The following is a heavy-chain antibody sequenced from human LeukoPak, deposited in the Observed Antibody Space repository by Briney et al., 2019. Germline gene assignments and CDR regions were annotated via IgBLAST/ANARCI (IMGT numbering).Heavy chain of an antibody. CDR3: ARHGDSWTFDY. CDR2: LDYSESP. V-gene: IGHV4-59*08. Sequence: PGGSLRLSCAASGFIFSADAMSWIRLPPGKGLEWIGFLDYSESPNYNPSFKSRLTVSVDTSKNQFSLKLRSVTAADTAVYYCARHGDSWTFDYWGQGTLVTVSS. D-gene: IGHD6-13*01. CDR1: GFIFSADA. J-gene: IGHJ4*02.